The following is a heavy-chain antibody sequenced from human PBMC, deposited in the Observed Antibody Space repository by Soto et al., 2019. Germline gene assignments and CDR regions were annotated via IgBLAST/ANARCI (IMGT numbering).Heavy chain of an antibody. CDR2: IYYSGST. V-gene: IGHV4-39*01. CDR1: GDSISSRSYY. J-gene: IGHJ4*02. D-gene: IGHD2-21*02. Sequence: SETLCITCTFTGDSISSRSYYWGWIRQPRGKGLEWIGSIYYSGSTYNNPSLRSRVSMSIDTSKDQFSLKLKSVTAADTALYFCARQRTSVVTKAYFDVWGPGSLVTVSS. CDR3: ARQRTSVVTKAYFDV.